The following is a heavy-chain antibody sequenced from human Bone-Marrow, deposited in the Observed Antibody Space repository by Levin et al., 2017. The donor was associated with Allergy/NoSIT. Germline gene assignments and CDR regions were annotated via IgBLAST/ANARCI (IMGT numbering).Heavy chain of an antibody. D-gene: IGHD1-26*01. CDR1: GFTVSSNY. CDR3: ARGTIPHPYLVGATGTPFDY. J-gene: IGHJ4*02. V-gene: IGHV3-53*01. CDR2: IYSGGST. Sequence: GGSLRLSCAASGFTVSSNYMSWVRQAPGKGLEWVSVIYSGGSTYYADSVKGRFTISRDNSKNTLYLQMNSLRAEDTAVYYCARGTIPHPYLVGATGTPFDYWGQGTLVTVSS.